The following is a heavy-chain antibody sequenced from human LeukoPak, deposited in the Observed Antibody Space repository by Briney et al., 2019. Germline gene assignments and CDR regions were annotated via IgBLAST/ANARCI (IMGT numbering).Heavy chain of an antibody. V-gene: IGHV4-34*01. J-gene: IGHJ4*02. CDR1: GGSFSGYY. CDR3: ARGLLRKAAAGSYYFDY. Sequence: PSETLSLTCAVYGGSFSGYYWSWLRQPPGKGLEWIGEINHSGSTNYNPSLKSRVTISVDTSKNQFSLKLSSVTAADTAVYYCARGLLRKAAAGSYYFDYWGQGTLVTVSS. D-gene: IGHD6-13*01. CDR2: INHSGST.